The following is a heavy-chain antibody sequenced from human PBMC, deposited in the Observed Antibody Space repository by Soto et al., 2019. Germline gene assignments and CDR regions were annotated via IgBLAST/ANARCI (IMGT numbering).Heavy chain of an antibody. Sequence: QVQLMQYGTEIKKPGASVKVSCKTSGDNFKKNVFTWVRQAPGQGLEWMGGTILALGKTHYIEKFQCRVTITVDDATRTVYMEVRDLTSDDTAIYYCARGPCRPSAMDVWGQGTTVTVSS. CDR3: ARGPCRPSAMDV. CDR1: GDNFKKNV. J-gene: IGHJ6*02. V-gene: IGHV1-69*01. CDR2: TILALGKT.